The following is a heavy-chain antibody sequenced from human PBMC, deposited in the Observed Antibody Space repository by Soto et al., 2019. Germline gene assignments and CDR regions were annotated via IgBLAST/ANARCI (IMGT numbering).Heavy chain of an antibody. D-gene: IGHD3-22*01. CDR3: ARRHYYDSSGYADALDI. Sequence: QVHLQESGPGLVEPSQTLSLTCTVSGDSISSGDYYWSWIRQSPDKGLEWIGYTYHSGRTYYKPSLKSRVTISADTSNNQSPLKLSSVTAADTAVYYCARRHYYDSSGYADALDIWGQGTSVTVSS. CDR2: TYHSGRT. J-gene: IGHJ3*02. V-gene: IGHV4-30-4*01. CDR1: GDSISSGDYY.